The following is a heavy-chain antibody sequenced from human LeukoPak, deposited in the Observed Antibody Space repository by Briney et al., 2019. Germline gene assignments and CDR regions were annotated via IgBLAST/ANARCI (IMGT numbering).Heavy chain of an antibody. J-gene: IGHJ6*03. CDR1: GFTCSSYW. D-gene: IGHD7-27*01. CDR3: ASDFNWALFYYYYMDV. Sequence: GGSLRLSCAASGFTCSSYWMSWVRQAPGKGLEWVANIKQDGSEKYYVDSVKGRFTISRDNAKNSLYLQMNSLRAEDTAVYYCASDFNWALFYYYYMDVWGKGTTVTVSS. CDR2: IKQDGSEK. V-gene: IGHV3-7*01.